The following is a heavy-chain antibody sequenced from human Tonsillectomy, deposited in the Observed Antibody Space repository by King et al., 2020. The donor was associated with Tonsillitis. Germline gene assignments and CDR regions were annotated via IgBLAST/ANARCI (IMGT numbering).Heavy chain of an antibody. Sequence: TLKESGPVLKTPTETLTLTCTVSGFSLSSARMGVSWIRQPPGKALEWLGDITSNDEKSYSTSLKSRLSISKDTSKSQVVLNLANLGPDDTGTYYCARIGVNFYFYMDVWGKGTTVAGSS. J-gene: IGHJ6*03. CDR1: GFSLSSARMG. CDR2: ITSNDEK. V-gene: IGHV2-26*01. D-gene: IGHD3-16*01. CDR3: ARIGVNFYFYMDV.